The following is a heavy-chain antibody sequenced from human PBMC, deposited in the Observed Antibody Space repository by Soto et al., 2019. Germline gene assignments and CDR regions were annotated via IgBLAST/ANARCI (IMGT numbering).Heavy chain of an antibody. CDR2: IYYSGST. CDR1: GGSISSYY. CDR3: ARDGYGAAAPFDY. J-gene: IGHJ4*02. Sequence: SETLSLTCTVSGGSISSYYWSWIRQPPGKGLEWIGYIYYSGSTNYNPSLKSRVTISVGTSKNQFSLKLSSVTAADTAVYYCARDGYGAAAPFDYWGQGTLVTVSS. D-gene: IGHD6-13*01. V-gene: IGHV4-59*01.